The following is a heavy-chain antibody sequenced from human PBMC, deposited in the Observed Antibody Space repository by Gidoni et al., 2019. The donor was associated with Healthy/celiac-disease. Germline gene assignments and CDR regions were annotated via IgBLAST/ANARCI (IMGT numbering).Heavy chain of an antibody. CDR2: IYYSGST. CDR1: GGSISSYY. D-gene: IGHD2-2*01. J-gene: IGHJ4*02. CDR3: ARSFRRSPAYFDY. Sequence: QVQLQESGPGLVKPSETLSLTCTVSGGSISSYYWSWIRQPPGKGLEWIGYIYYSGSTNYNPSLKSRVTISVDTSKNQFSLKLSSVTAADTAVYYCARSFRRSPAYFDYWGQGTLVTVSS. V-gene: IGHV4-59*01.